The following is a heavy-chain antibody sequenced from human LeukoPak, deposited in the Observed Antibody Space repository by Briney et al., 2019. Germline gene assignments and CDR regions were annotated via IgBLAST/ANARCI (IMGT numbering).Heavy chain of an antibody. CDR2: IWYDGSDK. CDR1: GFTFSSYG. CDR3: AREKNDGFDI. V-gene: IGHV3-33*01. Sequence: GGSLRLSCVASGFTFSSYGMHWVRQAPGKGLEWVAVIWYDGSDKYYADSVKGRFTISRDNSKNTLDLQMNSLGAEDTAVYYCAREKNDGFDIWGQGTMVTVSS. J-gene: IGHJ3*02.